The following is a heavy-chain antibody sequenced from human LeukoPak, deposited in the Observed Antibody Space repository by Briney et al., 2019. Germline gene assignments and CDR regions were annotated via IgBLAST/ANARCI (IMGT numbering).Heavy chain of an antibody. Sequence: ASVKISCKASGYTFTSYAMHWVRQAPGQRLEWMGSINAGNGNTKYSQKFQGRVTITRDTSASTAYMELSSLRSEDTAVYYCARRGIQLWLLNLFDYWGQGTLVTVSS. J-gene: IGHJ4*02. V-gene: IGHV1-3*01. CDR1: GYTFTSYA. D-gene: IGHD5-18*01. CDR3: ARRGIQLWLLNLFDY. CDR2: INAGNGNT.